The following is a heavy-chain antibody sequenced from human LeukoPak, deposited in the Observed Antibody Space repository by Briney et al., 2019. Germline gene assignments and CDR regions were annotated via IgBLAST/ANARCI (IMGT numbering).Heavy chain of an antibody. CDR3: ARLDYGEDLDY. Sequence: ASVKVSCKASGYTFTGYYVHWVRQAPGQGLDWVGRINPNSGGTNYAQKFQGRVTMTRDTSISTAYMELSRLRSDDTAVYYCARLDYGEDLDYWGQGTLVTVSS. V-gene: IGHV1-2*06. CDR1: GYTFTGYY. J-gene: IGHJ4*02. CDR2: INPNSGGT. D-gene: IGHD4-17*01.